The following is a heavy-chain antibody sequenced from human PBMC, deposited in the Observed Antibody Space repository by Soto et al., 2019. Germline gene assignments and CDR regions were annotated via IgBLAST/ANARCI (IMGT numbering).Heavy chain of an antibody. CDR1: GFTFSTFS. D-gene: IGHD3-22*01. CDR3: AGDGGGKSSGSTHYYYYGMDV. V-gene: IGHV3-48*02. J-gene: IGHJ6*02. CDR2: ISSSSIPI. Sequence: EVQLGESGGGLVHPGGSLRLSCAASGFTFSTFSVNWVRQAPGQGLEWVSYISSSSIPIYYADPVKGPLPISRDNAKKSVYPQMNNLGEGDTAVYDCAGDGGGKSSGSTHYYYYGMDVWGRGTPVTVSS.